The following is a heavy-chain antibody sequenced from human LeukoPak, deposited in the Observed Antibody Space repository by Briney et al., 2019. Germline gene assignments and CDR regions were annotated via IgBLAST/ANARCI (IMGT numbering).Heavy chain of an antibody. V-gene: IGHV3-74*01. CDR3: ARGDFYYYYYMDF. Sequence: GGSLRLSCAASGFTFSSYWMHWVRQAPGKGLMWVSRINSDGSHTSYADSVKGRFTISRDNAKNTLYLQMSSLRAEDTAVYYCARGDFYYYYYMDFWGKGTTVTVSS. CDR1: GFTFSSYW. CDR2: INSDGSHT. J-gene: IGHJ6*03.